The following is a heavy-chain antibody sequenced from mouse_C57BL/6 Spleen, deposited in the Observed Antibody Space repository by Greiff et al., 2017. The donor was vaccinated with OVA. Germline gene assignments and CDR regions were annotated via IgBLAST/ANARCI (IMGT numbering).Heavy chain of an antibody. CDR1: GYSFTGYY. CDR2: IYPYNGVS. V-gene: IGHV1-31*01. CDR3: ARPGGSSYLAWFAY. Sequence: VQLKESGPELVKPGASVKISCKASGYSFTGYYMHWVKQSHGNILDWIGYIYPYNGVSSYNQKFKGKATLTVDKSSSTAYMELRSLTSEDSAVYYCARPGGSSYLAWFAYWGQGTLVTVSA. J-gene: IGHJ3*01. D-gene: IGHD1-1*01.